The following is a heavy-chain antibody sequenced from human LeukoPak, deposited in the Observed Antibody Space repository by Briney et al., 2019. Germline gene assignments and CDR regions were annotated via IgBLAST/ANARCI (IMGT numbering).Heavy chain of an antibody. CDR1: GFTFADYA. Sequence: GGSLRLSCAASGFTFADYAMHWVRQAPGKGLEWVSGFNWISGSIGYADSVKGRFTISRDNGKNSLYLQMNSLRAEDTALYYCAKATRTAADLHYWGQGTLVTVSS. D-gene: IGHD6-13*01. CDR3: AKATRTAADLHY. J-gene: IGHJ4*02. CDR2: FNWISGSI. V-gene: IGHV3-9*01.